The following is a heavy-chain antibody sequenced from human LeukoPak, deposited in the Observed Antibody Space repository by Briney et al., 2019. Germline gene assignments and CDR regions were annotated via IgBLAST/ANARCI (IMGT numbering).Heavy chain of an antibody. V-gene: IGHV3-74*01. Sequence: QPGGSLRLSCAASGFTFSRYWMHWVRQAPGKGLVWVSRINSDGSSTSYADSVKGRFTISRDNAKNTLYLQMNSLTVEDTAVYYCARDGLTETTGDSDYWGQGTLVTVSS. CDR3: ARDGLTETTGDSDY. CDR2: INSDGSST. D-gene: IGHD4-11*01. J-gene: IGHJ4*02. CDR1: GFTFSRYW.